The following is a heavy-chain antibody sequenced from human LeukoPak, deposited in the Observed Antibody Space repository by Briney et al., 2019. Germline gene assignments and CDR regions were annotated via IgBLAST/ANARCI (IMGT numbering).Heavy chain of an antibody. V-gene: IGHV1-2*02. D-gene: IGHD5-12*01. Sequence: ASVKVSCKASGYTFTGYYMHWVRQAPGQGLEWMGWISPHSGGTNYAQNFKGRVTMTRDTSISTAYMELSSLTSDDTAVYYCARDLPKTGYVVALDFWGQGTMVIVSS. J-gene: IGHJ3*01. CDR2: ISPHSGGT. CDR1: GYTFTGYY. CDR3: ARDLPKTGYVVALDF.